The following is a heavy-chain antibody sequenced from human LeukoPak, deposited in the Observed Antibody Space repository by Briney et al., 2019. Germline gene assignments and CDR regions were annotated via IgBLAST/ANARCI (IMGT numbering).Heavy chain of an antibody. V-gene: IGHV3-11*01. CDR1: GFTFSDYY. CDR2: ISSSGSTI. D-gene: IGHD6-13*01. Sequence: GGSLRLSCAASGFTFSDYYMSWIRQAPGKGLEWVSYISSSGSTIYYADSVKGRFTISRDNAKNSLYLQMNCLRAEDTAVYYCARDLEAAAAIISAFDIWGQGTMVTVSS. CDR3: ARDLEAAAAIISAFDI. J-gene: IGHJ3*02.